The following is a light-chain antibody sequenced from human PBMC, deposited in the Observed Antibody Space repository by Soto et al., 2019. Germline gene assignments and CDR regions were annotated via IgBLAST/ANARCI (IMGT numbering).Light chain of an antibody. CDR3: QQTRSYPST. J-gene: IGKJ4*01. CDR1: QGXXTX. V-gene: IGKV1-9*01. CDR2: GSS. Sequence: IQLTQSPSSLSASVGDSVTITCRASQGXXTXLAWYQQKPGKAPNLLIYGSSTLQSGVPLRFSGSGSGTDFTLTINSLQAEDFATYYCQQTRSYPSTFGGGTKVDIK.